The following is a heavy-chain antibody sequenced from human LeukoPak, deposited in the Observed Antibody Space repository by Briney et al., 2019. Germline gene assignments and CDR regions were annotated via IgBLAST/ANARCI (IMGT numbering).Heavy chain of an antibody. V-gene: IGHV3-23*01. CDR2: ISGSGGST. J-gene: IGHJ5*02. Sequence: PGGSLRLSCAASGFTFSSYAMSWVRQAPGKGLEWVSAISGSGGSTYYADSVKGRFTISRDNSKNTLYLQMHSLRAEDTAVYYCAKDLMDFWSGYPQKVNWFDPWGQGTLVTVSS. CDR3: AKDLMDFWSGYPQKVNWFDP. D-gene: IGHD3-3*01. CDR1: GFTFSSYA.